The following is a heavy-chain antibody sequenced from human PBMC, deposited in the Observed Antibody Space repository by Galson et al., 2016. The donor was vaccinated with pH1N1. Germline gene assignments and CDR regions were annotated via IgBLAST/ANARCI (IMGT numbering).Heavy chain of an antibody. Sequence: PALVKPTQTLTLTCTFSGFSLSTSGVGVGWIRQPPGKALEWLALIYWDDDKRYSPSLKSRLTITQDTAKNQVVLTMTTMDPVDTVTYYCEHSSRDCNGGVCFCGVDYWGQGTLVT. CDR2: IYWDDDK. CDR3: EHSSRDCNGGVCFCGVDY. V-gene: IGHV2-5*02. J-gene: IGHJ4*02. D-gene: IGHD2-8*02. CDR1: GFSLSTSGVG.